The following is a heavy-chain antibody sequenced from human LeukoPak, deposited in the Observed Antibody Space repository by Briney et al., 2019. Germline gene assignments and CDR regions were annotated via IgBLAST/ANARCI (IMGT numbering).Heavy chain of an antibody. D-gene: IGHD6-13*01. CDR3: AKARIAAAGTGAFDV. J-gene: IGHJ3*01. CDR1: GFTLSSYG. CDR2: FSASDGSA. Sequence: GGSLRLSCAASGFTLSSYGMTWVRQAPGKGLEWVSAFSASDGSAQYAESVRGRFTISRDNSKNTLYLQMDSPRAEDTAVYYCAKARIAAAGTGAFDVWGQGTTVTVSS. V-gene: IGHV3-23*01.